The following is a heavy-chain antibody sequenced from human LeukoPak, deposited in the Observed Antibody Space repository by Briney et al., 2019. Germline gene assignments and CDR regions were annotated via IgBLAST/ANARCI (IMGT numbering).Heavy chain of an antibody. CDR2: IYSGGST. J-gene: IGHJ4*02. CDR3: AKWRSGYPNYYFDY. Sequence: GGSLRLSCAASGFSVSSNFMSWVRQAPGKGLEWVSFIYSGGSTYYADSVKGRFTISRDNSKNTLYLQMNSLRAEDTAVYYCAKWRSGYPNYYFDYWGQGTLVTVSS. CDR1: GFSVSSNF. V-gene: IGHV3-53*01. D-gene: IGHD3-22*01.